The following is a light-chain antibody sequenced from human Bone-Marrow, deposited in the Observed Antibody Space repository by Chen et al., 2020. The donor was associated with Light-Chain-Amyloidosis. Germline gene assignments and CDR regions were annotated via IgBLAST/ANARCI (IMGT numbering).Light chain of an antibody. J-gene: IGLJ3*02. CDR2: DDS. CDR3: QVWDRSSDRPV. Sequence: SYVLTQPSSVSVAPGQTATIACGGNNSGSTSVHWYQQTPGQAPILVVYDDSDRPSGIPERLSGSNSGNTATLTISRVEAGDEADYYCQVWDRSSDRPVFGGGTKLTVL. CDR1: NSGSTS. V-gene: IGLV3-21*02.